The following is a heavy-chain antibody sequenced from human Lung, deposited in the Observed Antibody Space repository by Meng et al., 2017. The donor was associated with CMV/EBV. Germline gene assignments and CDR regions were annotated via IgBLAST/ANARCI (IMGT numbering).Heavy chain of an antibody. CDR1: GFTFSSYW. J-gene: IGHJ6*02. CDR3: ARKPWGLDV. Sequence: SCAASGFTFSSYWMSWVRQAPGKGLEWVANINQDGSEKYYVDSVEGRFTISRDNAKDSLYLQMNALRAEETAVYYCARKPWGLDVWGQGTTVTVSS. D-gene: IGHD1-14*01. CDR2: INQDGSEK. V-gene: IGHV3-7*01.